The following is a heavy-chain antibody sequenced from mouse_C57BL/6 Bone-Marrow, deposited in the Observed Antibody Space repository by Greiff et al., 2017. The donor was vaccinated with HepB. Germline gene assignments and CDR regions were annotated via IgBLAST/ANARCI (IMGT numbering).Heavy chain of an antibody. V-gene: IGHV1-81*01. D-gene: IGHD1-1*01. CDR2: IYPRSGNT. J-gene: IGHJ4*01. CDR1: GYTFTSYG. CDR3: ARSPAIYYYGSIYFYYAMDY. Sequence: QVQLQQSGAELARPGASVKLSCKASGYTFTSYGISWVKQRTGQGLEWIGEIYPRSGNTYYNEKFKGKATLTADKSSSTAYMELRSLTSEDSAVYFCARSPAIYYYGSIYFYYAMDYWGQGTSVTVSS.